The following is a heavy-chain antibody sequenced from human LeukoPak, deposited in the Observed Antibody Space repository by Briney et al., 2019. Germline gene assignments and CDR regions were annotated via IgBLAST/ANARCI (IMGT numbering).Heavy chain of an antibody. J-gene: IGHJ6*02. CDR1: GGSISSGDYY. CDR3: ARDSIAAAVYYYGMDV. Sequence: SETLSLTCTVSGGSISSGDYYWSWIRQPPGKGLEWIGYIYYSGSTYYNPSLKSRVTISVDTSKNQFSLKLSSVTAADTAVYYCARDSIAAAVYYYGMDVWGQGTTVTVSS. D-gene: IGHD6-13*01. CDR2: IYYSGST. V-gene: IGHV4-30-4*01.